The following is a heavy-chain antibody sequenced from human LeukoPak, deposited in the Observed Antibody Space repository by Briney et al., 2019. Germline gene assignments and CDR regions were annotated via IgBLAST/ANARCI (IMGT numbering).Heavy chain of an antibody. CDR2: IYYSGST. J-gene: IGHJ4*02. CDR3: ARASPYYFDY. CDR1: GFISRSSYY. D-gene: IGHD2-2*01. V-gene: IGHV4-39*02. Sequence: PSETLSLTCTGGFISRSSYYWGWIRQPPGKGLEWIGSIYYSGSTYYNPSLKSRVTISVDTSKNQFSLKLSSVTVADTAVYYCARASPYYFDYWGQGTLVTVSS.